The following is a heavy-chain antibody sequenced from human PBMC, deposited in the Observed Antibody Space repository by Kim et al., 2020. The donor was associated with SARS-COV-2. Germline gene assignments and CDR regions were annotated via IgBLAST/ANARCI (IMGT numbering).Heavy chain of an antibody. Sequence: GGSLRLSCAASGFTFSSYGMHWVRQAPGKGLEWVAVISYDGSNKYYADSVKGRFTISRDNSKNTLYLQMNSLRAEDTAVYYCAKDLYDYGDYRGAVIDYWGQGTLVTVSS. V-gene: IGHV3-30*18. J-gene: IGHJ4*02. D-gene: IGHD4-17*01. CDR3: AKDLYDYGDYRGAVIDY. CDR1: GFTFSSYG. CDR2: ISYDGSNK.